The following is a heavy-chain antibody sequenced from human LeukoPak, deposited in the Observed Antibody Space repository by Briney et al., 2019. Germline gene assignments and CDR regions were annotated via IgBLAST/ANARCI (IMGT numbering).Heavy chain of an antibody. CDR1: GFTFSSYS. J-gene: IGHJ3*02. CDR2: ISSGSTYM. V-gene: IGHV3-21*01. D-gene: IGHD6-6*01. CDR3: GRVGGRSKAAKGDAFDI. Sequence: GGSLRLSCAASGFTFSSYSMNWVRQAPGKGLEWVSSISSGSTYMYYADSVKGRFTISRDNAQNSMYLQMNSLRAEDTAVYYCGRVGGRSKAAKGDAFDIWGQGTMVTVSP.